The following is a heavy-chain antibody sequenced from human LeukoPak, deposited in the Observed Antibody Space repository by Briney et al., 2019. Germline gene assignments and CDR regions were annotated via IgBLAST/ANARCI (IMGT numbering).Heavy chain of an antibody. Sequence: SQTLSLTCTVSGGSISSGGYYWSWIRQHPGKGLEWIGYIYYSGSTYYNPSLKSRVTISVDTSKNQFSLKLSSVTAADTAVYYCARRLARGGWFDPWGQGTLVTVSS. CDR3: ARRLARGGWFDP. CDR1: GGSISSGGYY. CDR2: IYYSGST. V-gene: IGHV4-31*03. J-gene: IGHJ5*02. D-gene: IGHD2-21*01.